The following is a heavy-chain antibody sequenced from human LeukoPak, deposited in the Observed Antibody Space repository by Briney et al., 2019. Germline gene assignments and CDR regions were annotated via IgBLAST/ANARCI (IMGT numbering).Heavy chain of an antibody. J-gene: IGHJ4*02. CDR2: IYTSGST. D-gene: IGHD3-22*01. V-gene: IGHV4-61*02. CDR1: GGSISSGSYY. Sequence: SETLSLTCTVSGGSISSGSYYWSWIRQPAGKGLEWIGRIYTSGSTNYNPSLKSRVTISVDTSKNQFSLKLSSVTAADTAVYYCARSPYYYDSTNYFDYWGQETLVTVSS. CDR3: ARSPYYYDSTNYFDY.